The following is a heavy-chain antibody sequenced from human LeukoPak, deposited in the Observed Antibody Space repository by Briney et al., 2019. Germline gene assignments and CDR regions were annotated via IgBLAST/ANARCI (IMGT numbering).Heavy chain of an antibody. J-gene: IGHJ3*02. D-gene: IGHD5-24*01. V-gene: IGHV3-11*01. Sequence: PGGSLRLSCAASGFTFSDYYMSWVRQAPGKGVEWVSYISSSGSTKYNGDSVKGRFTISRDNAKNSLYLQMNSLRAEDTAVYYCARVITPDAFDIWGQGTMVTVSS. CDR3: ARVITPDAFDI. CDR1: GFTFSDYY. CDR2: ISSSGSTK.